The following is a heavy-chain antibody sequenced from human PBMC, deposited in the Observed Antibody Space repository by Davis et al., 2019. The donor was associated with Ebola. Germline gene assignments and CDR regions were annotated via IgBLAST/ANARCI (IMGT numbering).Heavy chain of an antibody. CDR2: VSGRATTI. J-gene: IGHJ4*02. D-gene: IGHD2-21*02. Sequence: GGSLRLSCAASGFTFSTYAMSWVRQAPGKGLEWVSVVSGRATTIYYADSVKGRFTISRDNSKNTLYLQMNSLRAEDTALYYCAKEEANCGGDCYGYFDSWGQGTLVTVSS. CDR3: AKEEANCGGDCYGYFDS. CDR1: GFTFSTYA. V-gene: IGHV3-23*01.